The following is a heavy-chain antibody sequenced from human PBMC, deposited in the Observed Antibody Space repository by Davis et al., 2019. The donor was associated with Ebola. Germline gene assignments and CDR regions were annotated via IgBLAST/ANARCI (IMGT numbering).Heavy chain of an antibody. CDR1: GFTFRSYA. J-gene: IGHJ6*03. Sequence: GESLKISCSVSGFTFRSYAMHWVRPAPGKGLDWVAGISYHGIAKFAADSVKGRFTISRDNSKNTLYLQMNSLRAEDTAVYYCAKEWFGHLSRYMDVWGKGTTVTVSS. D-gene: IGHD3-10*01. CDR2: ISYHGIAK. V-gene: IGHV3-30*18. CDR3: AKEWFGHLSRYMDV.